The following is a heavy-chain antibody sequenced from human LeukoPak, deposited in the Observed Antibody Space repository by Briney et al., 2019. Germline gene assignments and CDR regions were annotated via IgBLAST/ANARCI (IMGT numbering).Heavy chain of an antibody. V-gene: IGHV3-21*01. CDR3: DV. D-gene: IGHD1-26*01. Sequence: GGSLRLSCTASGFTFGDYAMSWFRQAPGKGLEWVSSISSSSSYIYYADSVKGRFTISRAEDTAVYYCARAYSERYGLGYYYMDVWGKGTTVTISS. J-gene: IGHJ6*03. CDR1: GFTFGDYA. CDR2: ISSSSSYI.